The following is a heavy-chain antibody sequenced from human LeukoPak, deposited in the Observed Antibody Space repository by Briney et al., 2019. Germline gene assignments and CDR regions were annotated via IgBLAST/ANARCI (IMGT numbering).Heavy chain of an antibody. CDR1: GFTFSSYA. CDR2: ISGSGGST. J-gene: IGHJ4*02. D-gene: IGHD1-26*01. Sequence: GGSLRLSCAASGFTFSSYAMSWVRQAPGKGLEWVSAISGSGGSTYYADSVKGRFTISRDNSKNTLYLQLNSLRAEDTAVYYCAKDRSIVGATIPSFDYWGQGTLVTVSS. CDR3: AKDRSIVGATIPSFDY. V-gene: IGHV3-23*01.